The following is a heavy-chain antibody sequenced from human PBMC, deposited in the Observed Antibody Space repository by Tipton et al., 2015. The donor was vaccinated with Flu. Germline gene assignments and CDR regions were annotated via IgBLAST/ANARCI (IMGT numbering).Heavy chain of an antibody. J-gene: IGHJ4*02. CDR2: INYSGST. V-gene: IGHV4-59*01. CDR3: ARGSERGDNWKEVQKRDS. Sequence: TLSLTCTVSGGSISSYYWSWFRQPPGKGLGWCGYINYSGSTTYNPPSKSRVTITVDTSNNQFSLQLSSVTAAVTAVYYCARGSERGDNWKEVQKRDSWGQGTLVTVS. D-gene: IGHD1-20*01. CDR1: GGSISSYY.